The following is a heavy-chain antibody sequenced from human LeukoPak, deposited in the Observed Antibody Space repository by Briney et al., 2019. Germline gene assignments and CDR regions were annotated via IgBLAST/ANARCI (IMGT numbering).Heavy chain of an antibody. D-gene: IGHD2-2*01. V-gene: IGHV3-30*18. CDR3: AKGGCSSTTCYLANP. CDR2: ISYDGTIR. J-gene: IGHJ5*02. Sequence: PGGSLRLSCAASGLTFSSYGMHCVRQAPGKGLEWVAVISYDGTIRNYADSVKGRFTISRDNSKNTLYLQMNSLTAEDTAQYYCAKGGCSSTTCYLANPWGQGTLVTVSS. CDR1: GLTFSSYG.